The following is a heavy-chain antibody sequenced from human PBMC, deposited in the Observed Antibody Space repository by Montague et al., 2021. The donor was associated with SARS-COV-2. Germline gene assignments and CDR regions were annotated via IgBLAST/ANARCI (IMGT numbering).Heavy chain of an antibody. J-gene: IGHJ3*01. CDR3: ARRQDYFGAGSYIFDV. CDR2: NYNTEPT. Sequence: SETLSLTCASTDASSNCDIDHSYRSTQPPAKALDCIGRNYNTEPTTYSSSPGGRRTISEDTPKKQFSLRLTSVTAADTAMYYCARRQDYFGAGSYIFDVWG. D-gene: IGHD3-10*01. CDR1: DASSNCDIDH. V-gene: IGHV4-39*01.